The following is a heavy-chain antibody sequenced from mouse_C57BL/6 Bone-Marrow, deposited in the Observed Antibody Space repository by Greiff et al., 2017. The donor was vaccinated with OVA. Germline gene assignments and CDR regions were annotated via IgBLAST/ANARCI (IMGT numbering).Heavy chain of an antibody. V-gene: IGHV2-6*01. CDR2: IWGVGST. J-gene: IGHJ3*01. CDR1: GFSLTSYG. CDR3: AIYYSNWFAY. Sequence: VQRVESGPGLVAPSQSLSITCTVSGFSLTSYGVDWVRQSPGKGLEWLGVIWGVGSTNYNSALKSRLSISKDNSKSQVFLKMNSLQTDDTAMYYCAIYYSNWFAYWGQGTLVTVSA. D-gene: IGHD2-5*01.